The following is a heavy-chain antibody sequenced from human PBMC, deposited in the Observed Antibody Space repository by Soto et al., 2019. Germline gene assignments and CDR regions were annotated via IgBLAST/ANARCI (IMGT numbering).Heavy chain of an antibody. CDR1: GGSISSGGYS. D-gene: IGHD3-10*01. Sequence: QLQLQESGSGLVKPSQTLSLTCAVSGGSISSGGYSWSWIRQPPGKGLAWIEYIYHSGSTYYNPSLKSRVTISVDRSKNQFSLKLSSVTAADTAVYYCARGGYETDYYGSGSYTLFDYWGQGTLVTVSS. V-gene: IGHV4-30-2*01. CDR2: IYHSGST. CDR3: ARGGYETDYYGSGSYTLFDY. J-gene: IGHJ4*02.